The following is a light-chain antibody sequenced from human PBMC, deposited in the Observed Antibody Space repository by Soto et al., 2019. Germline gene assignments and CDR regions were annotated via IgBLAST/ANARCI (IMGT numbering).Light chain of an antibody. CDR1: HSVDSNY. J-gene: IGKJ3*01. CDR3: EHYRP. CDR2: GPS. V-gene: IGKV3-20*01. Sequence: EIVLTLSPGKLSLSPGERATLSCRASHSVDSNYLAWYQQKLRQARSLLIYGPSISATAIPDRYSGSGFGKDFTLTIRRLDHEAFSVYYCEHYRPVAPLTNVDIK.